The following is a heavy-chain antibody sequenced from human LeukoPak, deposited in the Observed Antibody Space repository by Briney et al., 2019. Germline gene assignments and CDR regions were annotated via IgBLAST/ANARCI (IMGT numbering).Heavy chain of an antibody. CDR3: ARGTTVTTGYYYYMDV. D-gene: IGHD4-17*01. J-gene: IGHJ6*03. V-gene: IGHV1-69*01. Sequence: ASVKVSCKASGGTFSSYAISWVRQAPGQGLEWMGGIIPIFGTANYAQKFQGRVTITADESTSTAYMELSSLRSEDTAVYYCARGTTVTTGYYYYMDVWGKGTTVTVSS. CDR1: GGTFSSYA. CDR2: IIPIFGTA.